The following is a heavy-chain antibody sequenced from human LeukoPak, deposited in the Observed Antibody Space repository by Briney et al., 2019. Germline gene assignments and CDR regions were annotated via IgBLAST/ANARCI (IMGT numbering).Heavy chain of an antibody. V-gene: IGHV4-39*07. Sequence: PSETLSLTCTVSGGSISSSSYYWGWIRQPPGKGLEWIGSIYYSGSTNYNPSLKSRVTMSVDTSKNQFSLKLSSVTAADTAVYYCARDGTWIQGFDYWGQGTLVTVSS. CDR1: GGSISSSSYY. CDR2: IYYSGST. D-gene: IGHD5-18*01. J-gene: IGHJ4*02. CDR3: ARDGTWIQGFDY.